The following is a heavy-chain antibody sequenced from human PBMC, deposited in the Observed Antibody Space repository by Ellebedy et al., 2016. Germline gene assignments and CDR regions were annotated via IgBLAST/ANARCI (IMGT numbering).Heavy chain of an antibody. CDR2: VYPGDSDS. Sequence: ASVKVSCKASGYSYTSYWIAWVRQMPGKGLERMGLVYPGDSDSRYSPSFQGQVTISADKSTSTTYLQWSSLRASDTAIYYCARLKFVGARPGWFLDLWGRGTLVTVSS. V-gene: IGHV5-51*01. CDR3: ARLKFVGARPGWFLDL. CDR1: GYSYTSYW. J-gene: IGHJ2*01. D-gene: IGHD6-6*01.